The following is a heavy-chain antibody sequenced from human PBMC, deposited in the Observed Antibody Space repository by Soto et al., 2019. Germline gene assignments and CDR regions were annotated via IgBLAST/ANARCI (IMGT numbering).Heavy chain of an antibody. CDR2: IIPIFGTA. V-gene: IGHV1-69*13. D-gene: IGHD4-17*01. J-gene: IGHJ2*01. CDR1: GGTFSSYA. CDR3: ARDLYDYGGNPDYWYFDL. Sequence: EXSVKALCKASGGTFSSYAHSWVRQAPGQGLEWMGGIIPIFGTANYAQKFQGRVTITADESTSTAYMELSSLRSEDTAVYYCARDLYDYGGNPDYWYFDLWGRGTLVTVSS.